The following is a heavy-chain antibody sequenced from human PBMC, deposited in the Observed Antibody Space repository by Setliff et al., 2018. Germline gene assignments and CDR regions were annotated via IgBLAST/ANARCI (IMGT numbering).Heavy chain of an antibody. Sequence: SVKVSCKASGYTFTYRYLHWVRQAPGQALEWMGWITPFNGNTNYAQKFQDRVTITTDESTSTAYMELSSLRSEDTAVYYCARSSRAIYARDAFDIWGQGTMVTVSS. CDR2: ITPFNGNT. J-gene: IGHJ3*02. CDR3: ARSSRAIYARDAFDI. D-gene: IGHD2-2*01. CDR1: GYTFTYRY. V-gene: IGHV1-45*02.